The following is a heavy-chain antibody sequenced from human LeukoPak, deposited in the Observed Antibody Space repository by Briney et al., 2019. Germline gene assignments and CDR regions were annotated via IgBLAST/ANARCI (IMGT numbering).Heavy chain of an antibody. Sequence: GGSLRLSCAASGFTFSSYAMSWVRQAPGKGLEWVSAISGSGGSTSYADSVKGRFTISRDNAKNTLYLQINSLRAEDTAVYYCARESTLYDSSGYYYAGRAFDIWGQGTMVTVSS. J-gene: IGHJ3*02. V-gene: IGHV3-23*01. CDR3: ARESTLYDSSGYYYAGRAFDI. D-gene: IGHD3-22*01. CDR1: GFTFSSYA. CDR2: ISGSGGST.